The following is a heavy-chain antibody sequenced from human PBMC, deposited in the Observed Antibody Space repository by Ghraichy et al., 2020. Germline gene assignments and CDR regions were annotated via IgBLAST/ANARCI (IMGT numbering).Heavy chain of an antibody. V-gene: IGHV4-59*01. J-gene: IGHJ6*03. CDR2: IYYSGST. Sequence: SETLSLTCTVSGGSISSYYWSWIRQPPGKGLEWIGYIYYSGSTNYNPSLKSRVTISVDTSKNQFSLKLSSVTAADTAVYYCARGAGGIAARMDYYYYMDVWGKGTTVTVSS. CDR1: GGSISSYY. D-gene: IGHD6-6*01. CDR3: ARGAGGIAARMDYYYYMDV.